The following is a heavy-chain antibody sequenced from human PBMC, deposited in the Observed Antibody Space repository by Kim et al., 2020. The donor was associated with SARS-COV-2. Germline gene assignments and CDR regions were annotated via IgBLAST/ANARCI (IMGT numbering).Heavy chain of an antibody. Sequence: SETLSLTCTVSGGSISSSSYYWGWIRQPPGKGLEWIGSIYYSGNTYYNPSLKSRVTISVDTSKNQFSLKLSSVTAADTAVYYCARQKAASITIFGVVMMGYYFDYWGQGTLVTVSS. V-gene: IGHV4-39*01. D-gene: IGHD3-3*01. CDR1: GGSISSSSYY. CDR3: ARQKAASITIFGVVMMGYYFDY. CDR2: IYYSGNT. J-gene: IGHJ4*02.